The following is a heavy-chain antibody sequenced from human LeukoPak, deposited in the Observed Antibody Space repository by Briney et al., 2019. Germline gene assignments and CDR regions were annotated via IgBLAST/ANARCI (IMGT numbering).Heavy chain of an antibody. V-gene: IGHV4-39*01. CDR3: ASYEAGNSNFDY. CDR1: GGSISSSSYY. CDR2: IYYSGST. Sequence: SETLSLTCTVSGGSISSSSYYWGWIRQPPGKGLEWIGSIYYSGSTYYNPSLKSRVTISVDTSKNQFSLKLSSVTAADTAVYYCASYEAGNSNFDYWGQGTLVTVSS. J-gene: IGHJ4*02. D-gene: IGHD3-22*01.